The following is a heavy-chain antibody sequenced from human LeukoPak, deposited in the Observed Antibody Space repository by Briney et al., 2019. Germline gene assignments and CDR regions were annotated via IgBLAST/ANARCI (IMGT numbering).Heavy chain of an antibody. CDR1: GGSISSSSYY. J-gene: IGHJ5*02. CDR2: INHSGST. CDR3: ASYFIGATTWWFDP. V-gene: IGHV4-39*07. Sequence: SETLSLTCTVSGGSISSSSYYWSWIRQPPGKGLEWIGEINHSGSTNYNPSLKSRVTISVDTSKNQFSLKLSSVTAADTAVYYCASYFIGATTWWFDPWGQGTLVTVSS. D-gene: IGHD1-26*01.